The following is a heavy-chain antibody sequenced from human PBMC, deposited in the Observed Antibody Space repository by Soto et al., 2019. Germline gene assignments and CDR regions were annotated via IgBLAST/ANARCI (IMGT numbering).Heavy chain of an antibody. D-gene: IGHD1-26*01. V-gene: IGHV6-1*01. CDR3: TRALSGSYDH. CDR2: TYYRSKWST. CDR1: VDSVSSKSAA. Sequence: QTLSLTCANSVDSVSSKSAACNWIRQSPSRGLEWLVRTYYRSKWSTDYAISLKSRITINPDTSNNHFFLQLKSVTHEDTDVYYCTRALSGSYDHWGQGTLVTVYS. J-gene: IGHJ5*02.